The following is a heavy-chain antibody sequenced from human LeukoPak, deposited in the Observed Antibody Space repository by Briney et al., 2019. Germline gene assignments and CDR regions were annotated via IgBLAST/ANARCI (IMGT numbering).Heavy chain of an antibody. CDR2: TIPIFGTA. CDR1: GGTFSSYA. V-gene: IGHV1-69*06. CDR3: ARDAYYYYYYMDV. Sequence: GASVKVSCKASGGTFSSYAISWVRQAPGQGLEWMGGTIPIFGTANYAQKFQGRVTITADKSTSTAYMELSSLRSEDTAVYYCARDAYYYYYYMDVWGKGTTVTVSS. J-gene: IGHJ6*03.